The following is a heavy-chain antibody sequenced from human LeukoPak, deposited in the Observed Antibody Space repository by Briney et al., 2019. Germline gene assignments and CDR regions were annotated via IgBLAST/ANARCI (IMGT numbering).Heavy chain of an antibody. V-gene: IGHV4-59*01. Sequence: SETLSLTCSVSGGSISTYYWSWIRQPPGKGLDWIGCVYYSGSTNYNPSLQSRVTISVDTSRNQFSLRLSSVTAADTAVSYCARGRRWSAPGGQGPLVTVS. CDR2: VYYSGST. J-gene: IGHJ5*02. D-gene: IGHD3-10*01. CDR1: GGSISTYY. CDR3: ARGRRWSAP.